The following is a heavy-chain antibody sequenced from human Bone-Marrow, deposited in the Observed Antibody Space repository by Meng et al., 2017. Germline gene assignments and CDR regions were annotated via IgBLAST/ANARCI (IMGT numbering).Heavy chain of an antibody. Sequence: QVQLRESGPALVKPSETLSLTCAVSGGSISSDNYPWSWIRQPPGKGLESIGYIYHSGTAYYNPSLESRVTISVDRSKNQFSLKLSSVTAADTAVYYCARGDGYNRYFDYWGQGTLVTVSS. D-gene: IGHD5-24*01. CDR2: IYHSGTA. J-gene: IGHJ4*02. V-gene: IGHV4-30-2*01. CDR1: GGSISSDNYP. CDR3: ARGDGYNRYFDY.